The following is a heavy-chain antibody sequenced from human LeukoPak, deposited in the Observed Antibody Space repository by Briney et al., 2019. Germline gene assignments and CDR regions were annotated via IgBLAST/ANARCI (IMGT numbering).Heavy chain of an antibody. Sequence: SETLSLTCTVSGDSFSSVTDYWAWIRQPPGKGLDWIASGDYSGGTYYNPSLESRVAISADMSKNQFSLKLTSVTGADTAVYYCAGERGEEYSSGWYKRNYFDNWGQGIRVTVSS. CDR2: GDYSGGT. CDR1: GDSFSSVTDY. CDR3: AGERGEEYSSGWYKRNYFDN. J-gene: IGHJ4*02. V-gene: IGHV4-39*07. D-gene: IGHD6-19*01.